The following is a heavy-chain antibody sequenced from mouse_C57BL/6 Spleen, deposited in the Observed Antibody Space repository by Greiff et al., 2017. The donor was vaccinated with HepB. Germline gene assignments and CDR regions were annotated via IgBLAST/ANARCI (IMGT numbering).Heavy chain of an antibody. V-gene: IGHV1-81*01. Sequence: VQLQQSGAELARPGASVKLSCKASGYTFTSYGISWVKQRTGQGLEWIGEIYPRSGNTYYNEKFKGKATLTADKSSSTAYMELRSLTSEDSAVYFCARCGFITTVVGGAMDYWGQRTSVTVSS. CDR2: IYPRSGNT. D-gene: IGHD1-1*01. CDR3: ARCGFITTVVGGAMDY. J-gene: IGHJ4*01. CDR1: GYTFTSYG.